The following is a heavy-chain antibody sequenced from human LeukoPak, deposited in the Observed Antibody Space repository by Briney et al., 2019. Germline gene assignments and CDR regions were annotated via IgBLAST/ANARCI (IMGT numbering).Heavy chain of an antibody. V-gene: IGHV4-34*01. D-gene: IGHD5-18*01. CDR2: INHSGST. CDR1: GGSFSGYC. J-gene: IGHJ5*02. CDR3: ARAPRGYSYGFRNWFDP. Sequence: SETLSLTCAVYGGSFSGYCWTWIRQPPGKGLEWIGEINHSGSTNYNPSLKSRVTISVDTSKNQFSLKLSSVTAADTAVYYCARAPRGYSYGFRNWFDPWGQGTLVTVSS.